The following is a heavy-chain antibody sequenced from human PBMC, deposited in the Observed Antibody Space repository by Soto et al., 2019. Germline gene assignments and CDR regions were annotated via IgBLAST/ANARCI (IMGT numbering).Heavy chain of an antibody. D-gene: IGHD6-13*01. CDR3: ASGGTGRYSSCWYYFDY. J-gene: IGHJ4*02. V-gene: IGHV4-31*03. CDR1: GGSISSGGYY. CDR2: IYYSGST. Sequence: PSETLSLTCTVSGGSISSGGYYWSWIRQHPGKGLEWIGYIYYSGSTYYNPSLKSRVTISVDTSKNQFSLKLSSVTAADTAVYYCASGGTGRYSSCWYYFDYWGQGTLDTVSS.